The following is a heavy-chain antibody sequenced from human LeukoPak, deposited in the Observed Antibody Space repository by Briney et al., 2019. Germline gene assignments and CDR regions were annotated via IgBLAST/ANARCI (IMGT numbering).Heavy chain of an antibody. D-gene: IGHD6-13*01. V-gene: IGHV1-18*01. Sequence: GASVKVSCKASGYTFTSYGISWVRQAPGQGLEWMGWISAYNGNTNYVQKLQGRVTMTTDTSTSTAYMELRSLRSDDTAVYYCARGYSSSWVPHCDYWGQGTLVTVSS. J-gene: IGHJ4*02. CDR2: ISAYNGNT. CDR3: ARGYSSSWVPHCDY. CDR1: GYTFTSYG.